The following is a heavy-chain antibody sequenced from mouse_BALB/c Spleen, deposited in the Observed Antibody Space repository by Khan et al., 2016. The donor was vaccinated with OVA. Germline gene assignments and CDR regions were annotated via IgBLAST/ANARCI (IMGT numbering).Heavy chain of an antibody. D-gene: IGHD1-1*01. Sequence: EVQLVESGGGLVQPGGSLRLSCATSGFTFTDYYISWVRQPPGKSLEWLGFIRNKAKDYTTEYSAPVEGRFTLSRDNSQSNVYLQMNTLRSEDCATDDCGRETVVGVYWYLDVWGAGTTVTVSS. CDR2: IRNKAKDYTT. J-gene: IGHJ1*01. CDR1: GFTFTDYY. V-gene: IGHV7-3*02. CDR3: GRETVVGVYWYLDV.